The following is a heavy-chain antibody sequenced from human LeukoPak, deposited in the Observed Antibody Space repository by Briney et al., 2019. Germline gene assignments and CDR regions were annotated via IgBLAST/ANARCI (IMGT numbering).Heavy chain of an antibody. CDR2: INQDGSDK. CDR3: ARGPSGYHNT. Sequence: PGGSLRLSCEASGFTLSSYWMSWVRQAPGLGLEWVAIINQDGSDKYYVDSVKGRFTISRDNAKNSLYLQMNSLRADDTAVYYCARGPSGYHNTGGQGTLVTVSS. D-gene: IGHD5-12*01. CDR1: GFTLSSYW. J-gene: IGHJ4*02. V-gene: IGHV3-7*01.